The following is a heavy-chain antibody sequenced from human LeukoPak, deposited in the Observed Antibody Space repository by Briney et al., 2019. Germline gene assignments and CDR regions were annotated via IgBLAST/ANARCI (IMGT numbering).Heavy chain of an antibody. V-gene: IGHV3-33*06. CDR1: GFTFSSYG. Sequence: PGGSLRLSCAASGFTFSSYGMHWVRRAPGKGLEGVAVIWYDGSNKYYADSVKGRFTISRDNSKNTLYLQMNSLRAEDTAVYYCAKGRYYDSSGYRDFDYWGQGTLVTVSS. CDR2: IWYDGSNK. J-gene: IGHJ4*02. CDR3: AKGRYYDSSGYRDFDY. D-gene: IGHD3-22*01.